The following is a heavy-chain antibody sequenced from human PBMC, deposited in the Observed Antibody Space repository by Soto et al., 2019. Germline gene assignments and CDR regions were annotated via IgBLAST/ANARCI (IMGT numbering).Heavy chain of an antibody. V-gene: IGHV1-18*01. CDR1: GYTFTSYG. J-gene: IGHJ4*02. D-gene: IGHD3-22*01. CDR3: ARAAYYYDSSGYYFDY. Sequence: QVQLVQSGAEVKKPGASVKVSCKASGYTFTSYGISWVRQAPGQGLEWMGWISAYNGNTNYAQKLQGRLTMTTDTSKSTAYMELSSLRSDDTAVYYCARAAYYYDSSGYYFDYWGQGTLVTVSS. CDR2: ISAYNGNT.